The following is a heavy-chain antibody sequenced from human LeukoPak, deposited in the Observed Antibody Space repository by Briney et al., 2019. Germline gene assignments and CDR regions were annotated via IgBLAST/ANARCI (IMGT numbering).Heavy chain of an antibody. D-gene: IGHD3-22*01. Sequence: GRSLRLSCAASGFTFNSHGMHWVRQAPGKGLEWVAVISFDGSHKYYSDSVKGRFTISRDNSKNTLYLQVNSLRAEDTAVYYCAKDPDFDSSGSFDYWDQGTLVAVSS. J-gene: IGHJ4*02. CDR3: AKDPDFDSSGSFDY. CDR2: ISFDGSHK. V-gene: IGHV3-30*18. CDR1: GFTFNSHG.